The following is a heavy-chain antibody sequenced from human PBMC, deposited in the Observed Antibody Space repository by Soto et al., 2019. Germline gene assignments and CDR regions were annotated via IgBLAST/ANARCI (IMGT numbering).Heavy chain of an antibody. Sequence: QVQLVQSGAEVKKPGASVKVSCKASGYTFTSYGISWVRQAPGQGLEWMGWINVYNGNTNYAQKLQGRVTMTTDTATSTAYLALRSLTSDDTAVYFCARDTSRGEYDYWGQGTLVTVSS. CDR1: GYTFTSYG. CDR2: INVYNGNT. V-gene: IGHV1-18*01. D-gene: IGHD3-10*01. J-gene: IGHJ4*02. CDR3: ARDTSRGEYDY.